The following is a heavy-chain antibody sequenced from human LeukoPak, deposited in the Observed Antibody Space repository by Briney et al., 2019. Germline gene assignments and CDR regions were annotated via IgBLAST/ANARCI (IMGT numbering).Heavy chain of an antibody. CDR1: GGSFSGYY. J-gene: IGHJ4*02. Sequence: SETLSLTCAVYGGSFSGYYWSWIRQPPGKGLEWIGEINHSGSTNYNPSLKSRVTISVDTSKNQFSLKLSSVTAADTAVYYCARARTRYDSSGYPPLEWGQGTLVTVSS. D-gene: IGHD3-22*01. CDR3: ARARTRYDSSGYPPLE. CDR2: INHSGST. V-gene: IGHV4-34*01.